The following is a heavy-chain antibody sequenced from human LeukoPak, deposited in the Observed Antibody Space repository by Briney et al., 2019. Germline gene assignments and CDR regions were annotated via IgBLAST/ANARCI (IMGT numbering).Heavy chain of an antibody. D-gene: IGHD1-26*01. Sequence: SETLSLTCTVSGGSISSYYWSWIRQPAGKGLEWIGRIYTSGSTNYNPSLKSRVTMSVDTSKNQFSLKLSSVTAADTAVYYCARDSGSHTPGWFDPWGQGTLVTVSS. CDR1: GGSISSYY. CDR3: ARDSGSHTPGWFDP. CDR2: IYTSGST. J-gene: IGHJ5*02. V-gene: IGHV4-4*07.